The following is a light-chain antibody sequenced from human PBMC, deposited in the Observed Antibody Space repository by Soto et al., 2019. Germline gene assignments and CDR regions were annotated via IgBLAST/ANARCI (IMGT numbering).Light chain of an antibody. V-gene: IGKV3-11*01. CDR1: QSVSGY. CDR2: DAS. Sequence: EIVLTQSPATLSLSPGERATLSCRASQSVSGYLAWYQQKPGQAPRLLIYDASNRATGIPARFSGSGSGTDFTLTISSLEPEDFAVYYCHQYGSSSWTFGQGTKVDIK. CDR3: HQYGSSSWT. J-gene: IGKJ1*01.